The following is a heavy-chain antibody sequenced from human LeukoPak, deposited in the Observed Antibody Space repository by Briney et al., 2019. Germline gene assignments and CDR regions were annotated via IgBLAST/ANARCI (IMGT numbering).Heavy chain of an antibody. J-gene: IGHJ5*02. D-gene: IGHD3-22*01. CDR1: GFTFDDYA. V-gene: IGHV3-9*01. Sequence: SRSLRLSCAASGFTFDDYAMHWVRQAPGKGLEWVSGISWNSGSIGYADSVKGRFTISRDNAKNSLYLQMNSLRAEDTALYYCAKDNYYYDSSGYSLGWFDPWGQGTLVTVSS. CDR3: AKDNYYYDSSGYSLGWFDP. CDR2: ISWNSGSI.